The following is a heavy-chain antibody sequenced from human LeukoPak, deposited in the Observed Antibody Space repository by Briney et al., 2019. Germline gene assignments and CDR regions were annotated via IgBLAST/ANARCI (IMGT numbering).Heavy chain of an antibody. CDR3: ALVALATTYYFDY. D-gene: IGHD1-26*01. J-gene: IGHJ4*02. CDR1: GYSFTGYY. V-gene: IGHV1-2*02. CDR2: INPNSGGT. Sequence: ASVKVSCKASGYSFTGYYMHWVRQAPGQGLEWMGWINPNSGGTNYAQKFQGRVTMTRDTSISTAYMELSRLRSDDTAVYYCALVALATTYYFDYWGQGTLVTVSS.